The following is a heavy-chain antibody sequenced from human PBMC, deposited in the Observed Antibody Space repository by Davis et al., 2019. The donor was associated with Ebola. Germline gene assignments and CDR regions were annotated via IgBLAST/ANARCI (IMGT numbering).Heavy chain of an antibody. V-gene: IGHV1-2*06. CDR1: GGSFSNYA. CDR2: INPNSGGT. CDR3: ATYYDSGDY. Sequence: AASVKVSCKASGGSFSNYAITWVRQAPGQGLEWMGRINPNSGGTNYAQKFQGRVTMTRDTSISPAYMELSRLRSDDTAVYYCATYYDSGDYWGQGTLVTVSS. D-gene: IGHD3-10*01. J-gene: IGHJ4*02.